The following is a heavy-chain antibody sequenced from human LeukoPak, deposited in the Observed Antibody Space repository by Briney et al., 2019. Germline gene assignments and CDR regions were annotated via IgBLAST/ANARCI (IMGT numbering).Heavy chain of an antibody. D-gene: IGHD1-26*01. CDR1: GHSFTNYL. V-gene: IGHV5-51*01. CDR2: IYPGDSDT. CDR3: ARPRIVRSLRSAFDI. Sequence: GESLKISCKGSGHSFTNYLIGWVRQMPGKGLEWMGIIYPGDSDTRYSPSFQGQVTISADESISTAYLQWSSLKASDTAMYYCARPRIVRSLRSAFDIWGQGTMVTASS. J-gene: IGHJ3*02.